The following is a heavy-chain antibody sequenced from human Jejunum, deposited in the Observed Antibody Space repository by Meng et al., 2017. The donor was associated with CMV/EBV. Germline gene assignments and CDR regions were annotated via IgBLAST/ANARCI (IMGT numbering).Heavy chain of an antibody. V-gene: IGHV1-18*01. CDR2: ISAYNGNT. CDR1: GFIFTSYA. CDR3: ARFYCSSTSCPHVLFDY. Sequence: HVQVVQSGADVKKPGASVKASREASGFIFTSYAISWVRQAPGQGLQYMGWISAYNGNTNYAQELQGRVTMTTDTSTSTAYMELRSLRLDDTAVYYCARFYCSSTSCPHVLFDYWGQGTLVTVSS. D-gene: IGHD2-2*01. J-gene: IGHJ4*02.